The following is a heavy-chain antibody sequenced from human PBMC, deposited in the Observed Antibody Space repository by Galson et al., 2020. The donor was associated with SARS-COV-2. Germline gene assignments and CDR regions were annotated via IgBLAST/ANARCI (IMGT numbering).Heavy chain of an antibody. V-gene: IGHV4-59*01. CDR1: GGSISSYY. CDR2: IYYSGST. D-gene: IGHD3-22*01. Sequence: SQTLSLTCTVSGGSISSYYWSWIRQPPGKGLEWIGYIYYSGSTNYNPSLKSRVTISVDTSKNQFSLKLSSVTAADTAVYYCARADYDSSGYYGGYFDLWGRGTLVTVSS. J-gene: IGHJ2*01. CDR3: ARADYDSSGYYGGYFDL.